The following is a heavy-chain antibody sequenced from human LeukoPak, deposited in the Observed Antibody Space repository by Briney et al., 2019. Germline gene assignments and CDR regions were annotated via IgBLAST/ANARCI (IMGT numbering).Heavy chain of an antibody. D-gene: IGHD3-16*01. J-gene: IGHJ4*02. CDR1: GYTFTSYG. Sequence: ASVKVSCKASGYTFTSYGISWVRQAPGQGLEWMGWISAYNGNTNYAQKLQGRVTMTTDTSTSTAYMELRSLRSDDTAVYYCARLAIGGGSWWTFDCWGQGTLVTVSS. V-gene: IGHV1-18*01. CDR3: ARLAIGGGSWWTFDC. CDR2: ISAYNGNT.